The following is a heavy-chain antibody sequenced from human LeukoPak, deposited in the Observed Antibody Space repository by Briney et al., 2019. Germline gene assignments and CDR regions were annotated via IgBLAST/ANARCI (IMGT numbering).Heavy chain of an antibody. D-gene: IGHD6-13*01. V-gene: IGHV3-48*04. CDR1: GFTFSSYS. Sequence: HPGGSLRLSCAASGFTFSSYSMNWVRQAPGKGLEWVSYISSSSSTIYYADSVKGRFTISRDNAKNSLYLQMNSLRAEDTAVYYCARANAPYIGSSPFDYWGQRTLVTVSS. CDR2: ISSSSSTI. CDR3: ARANAPYIGSSPFDY. J-gene: IGHJ4*02.